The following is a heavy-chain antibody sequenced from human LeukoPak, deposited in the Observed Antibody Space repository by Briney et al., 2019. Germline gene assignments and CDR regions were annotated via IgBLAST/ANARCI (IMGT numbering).Heavy chain of an antibody. V-gene: IGHV3-48*01. D-gene: IGHD7-27*01. J-gene: IGHJ4*02. CDR1: GFSFSTYS. Sequence: GGSLRLSCAASGFSFSTYSMNWVRQAPGKGLEWDSYISSSSSAIYYTDSVKGRFTISRDDAKNSVYLQMNSLRTEDTAVYYCGTGDPRFDYWGQGILVTVSS. CDR3: GTGDPRFDY. CDR2: ISSSSSAI.